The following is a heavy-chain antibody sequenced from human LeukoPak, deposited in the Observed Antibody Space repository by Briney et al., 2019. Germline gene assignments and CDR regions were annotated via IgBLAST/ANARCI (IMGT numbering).Heavy chain of an antibody. V-gene: IGHV1-24*01. J-gene: IGHJ4*02. Sequence: ASVKASCKVSGYTLTELSMHWVRQAPGKGLEWMGGFDPEDGETIYAQKFQGRVTMTEDTSTDTAYMELSSLRSEDTAVYYCATGGHRGEPSSYYDILTGYYNDGGDFDYWGQGTLVTVSS. D-gene: IGHD3-9*01. CDR2: FDPEDGET. CDR3: ATGGHRGEPSSYYDILTGYYNDGGDFDY. CDR1: GYTLTELS.